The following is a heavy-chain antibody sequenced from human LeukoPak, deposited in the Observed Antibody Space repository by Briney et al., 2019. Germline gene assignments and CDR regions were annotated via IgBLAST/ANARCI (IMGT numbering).Heavy chain of an antibody. CDR3: ARSLEYASGDPPGY. Sequence: ASVKVSCKASGYTFTSYGISWVRQAPGQGLEWMGWISAYNGNTNYAQKLQGRVTMTTDTSTSTACMELRSLRSDDTAVYYCARSLEYASGDPPGYWGQGTLVTVSS. CDR2: ISAYNGNT. CDR1: GYTFTSYG. D-gene: IGHD4-17*01. V-gene: IGHV1-18*01. J-gene: IGHJ4*02.